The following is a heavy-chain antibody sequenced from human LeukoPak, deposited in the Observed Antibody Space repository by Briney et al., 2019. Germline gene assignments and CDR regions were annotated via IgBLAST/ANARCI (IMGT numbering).Heavy chain of an antibody. V-gene: IGHV1-8*01. CDR3: AREGDVVADVNWFDP. D-gene: IGHD2-15*01. J-gene: IGHJ5*02. CDR2: MNPNSGNT. CDR1: GYTFTSYD. Sequence: ASVKVSCKASGYTFTSYDINWVRQATGQGLEWMGWMNPNSGNTGYAQKFQGRVTMTRNTSISTAYMELSRLRSDDTAVYYCAREGDVVADVNWFDPWGQGTLVTVSS.